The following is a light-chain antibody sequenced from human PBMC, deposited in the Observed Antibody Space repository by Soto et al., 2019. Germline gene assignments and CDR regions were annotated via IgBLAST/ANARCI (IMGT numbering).Light chain of an antibody. Sequence: QSALTQPASVSGSPGQSITISCTRTSSDVGAYNYVSWYQQHPGRAPQLIIYHVSNRPSGVSNRFSGSKSDNTASLTISGLQAEDEADYYCSSFTSSSSYVFGPGTKVTVL. J-gene: IGLJ1*01. CDR3: SSFTSSSSYV. CDR2: HVS. CDR1: SSDVGAYNY. V-gene: IGLV2-14*03.